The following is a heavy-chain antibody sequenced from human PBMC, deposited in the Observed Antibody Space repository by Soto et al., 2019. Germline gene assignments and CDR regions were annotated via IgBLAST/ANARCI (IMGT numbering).Heavy chain of an antibody. D-gene: IGHD4-17*01. J-gene: IGHJ6*02. CDR1: GGSFSGYY. V-gene: IGHV4-34*01. CDR2: INHSGST. CDR3: ARDPYGDYYYGMDV. Sequence: SETLSLTCAVYGGSFSGYYWSWIRQPPGKGLEWIGEINHSGSTNYNPSLKSRVTISVDTSKNQFSLKLSSVTAADTAVYYCARDPYGDYYYGMDVWGQGTTVTVSS.